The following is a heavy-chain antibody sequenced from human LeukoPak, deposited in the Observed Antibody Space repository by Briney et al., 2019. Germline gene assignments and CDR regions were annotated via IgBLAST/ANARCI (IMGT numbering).Heavy chain of an antibody. J-gene: IGHJ4*02. CDR3: AKTTAGNSSGRNPGWPVDY. CDR2: VSGSGGIT. Sequence: PGGSLRLSCAASGFTFNSYAMTWVRQAPGKGLEWVSHVSGSGGITYYADSVKGRFTIFRDNPKNTLYLQMDSLRAEDTAVYYCAKTTAGNSSGRNPGWPVDYWGQGTLVTVSS. D-gene: IGHD6-19*01. V-gene: IGHV3-23*01. CDR1: GFTFNSYA.